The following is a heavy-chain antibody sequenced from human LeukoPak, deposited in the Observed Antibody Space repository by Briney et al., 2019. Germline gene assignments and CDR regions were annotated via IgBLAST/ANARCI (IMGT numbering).Heavy chain of an antibody. CDR1: GFTFSSNA. CDR2: ISYDGSNK. Sequence: GGSLRLSCAASGFTFSSNAMHWVRQAPGKGLEWVAIISYDGSNKYYADSVKGRFTISRDKSKNTLYLQMNSLRAEDTAVYYCARERLIAVAGIMEAFDIWGQGTMVTVSS. V-gene: IGHV3-30*14. CDR3: ARERLIAVAGIMEAFDI. D-gene: IGHD6-19*01. J-gene: IGHJ3*02.